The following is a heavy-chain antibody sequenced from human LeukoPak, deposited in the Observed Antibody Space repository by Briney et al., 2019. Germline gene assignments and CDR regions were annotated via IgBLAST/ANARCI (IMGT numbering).Heavy chain of an antibody. J-gene: IGHJ4*02. V-gene: IGHV1-69*04. CDR1: GGTFSSYA. D-gene: IGHD3-9*01. CDR3: AREVRYFDWLLVDY. Sequence: ASVKVSCKASGGTFSSYAISWVRQAPGQGLEWMGRIIPILGIANYAQKFQGRVTITADKSTSTAYMELSSLRSEDTAVYYCAREVRYFDWLLVDYSGQGTLVTVSS. CDR2: IIPILGIA.